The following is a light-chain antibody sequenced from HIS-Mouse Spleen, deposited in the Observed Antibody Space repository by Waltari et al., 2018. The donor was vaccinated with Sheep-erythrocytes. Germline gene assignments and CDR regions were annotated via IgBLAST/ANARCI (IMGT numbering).Light chain of an antibody. Sequence: SSELTQPPSVSVSPGPTASITCSVDRLGDKYACWYQQKPGQSPLLVIYQDTKRPSGIPERFSGSNSGNTATLTISGTQAMDEADYYCQAWDSSIVVFGGGTKLTVL. V-gene: IGLV3-1*01. CDR2: QDT. CDR1: RLGDKY. CDR3: QAWDSSIVV. J-gene: IGLJ2*01.